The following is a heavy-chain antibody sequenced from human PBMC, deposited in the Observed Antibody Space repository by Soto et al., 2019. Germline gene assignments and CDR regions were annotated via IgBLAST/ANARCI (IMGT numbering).Heavy chain of an antibody. V-gene: IGHV4-31*03. Sequence: QVQLQESGPGLVKPSQTLSLTCTVSGGSISSGGYYWSWIRQHPGKGLERIGYIYYRGSAYYSPSLKSRGTISVDTCRNQFSLMLSSVTAADTAVYYCSRYVGDGYFDYWGQGTLVIVS. J-gene: IGHJ4*02. CDR3: SRYVGDGYFDY. CDR1: GGSISSGGYY. D-gene: IGHD3-10*01. CDR2: IYYRGSA.